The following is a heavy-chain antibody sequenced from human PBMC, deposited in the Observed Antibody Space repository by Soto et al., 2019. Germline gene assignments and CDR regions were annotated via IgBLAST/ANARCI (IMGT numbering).Heavy chain of an antibody. V-gene: IGHV1-69*13. CDR3: ARDPGDRDYDSSGPPYDAFDI. J-gene: IGHJ3*02. CDR1: GGTFSSYA. Sequence: GASVEVSCKASGGTFSSYAISWVRQAPGQGLEWMGGIIPIFGTANYAQKFQGRVTITADESTSTAYMELSSLRSEDTAVYYCARDPGDRDYDSSGPPYDAFDIWGQGTMVTVSS. CDR2: IIPIFGTA. D-gene: IGHD3-22*01.